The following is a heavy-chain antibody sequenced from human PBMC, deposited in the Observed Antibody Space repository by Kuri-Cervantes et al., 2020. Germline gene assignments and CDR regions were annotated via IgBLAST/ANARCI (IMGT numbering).Heavy chain of an antibody. CDR1: GFTFSSYG. D-gene: IGHD5-18*01. CDR3: ARRTAMVNGFDY. CDR2: IWYDGSNK. Sequence: LSLTCAASGFTFSSYGMHWVRQAPGKGLEWVAVIWYDGSNKYYADSVKGRFTISRDNAKNTLYLQMNSLRAEDTAEYYCARRTAMVNGFDYWGQGTLVTVSS. V-gene: IGHV3-33*03. J-gene: IGHJ4*02.